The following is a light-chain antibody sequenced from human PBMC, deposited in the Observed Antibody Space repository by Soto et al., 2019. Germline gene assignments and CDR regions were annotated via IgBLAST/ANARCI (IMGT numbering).Light chain of an antibody. CDR2: DAS. CDR3: QQIYSIPIT. J-gene: IGKJ5*01. Sequence: DIQMTQSPSSLSASVGDRVTITCRASQSISNYLNWHQQKLGKAPKVLIYDASSLQSGVPSRFSGSGSGTDFTLTISSLQPEDFATYYCQQIYSIPITFGQGTRLEIK. V-gene: IGKV1-39*01. CDR1: QSISNY.